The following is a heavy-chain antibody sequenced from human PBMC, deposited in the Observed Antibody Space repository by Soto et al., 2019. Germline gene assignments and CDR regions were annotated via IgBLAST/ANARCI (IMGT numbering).Heavy chain of an antibody. D-gene: IGHD2-15*01. CDR1: GGSFSGYY. J-gene: IGHJ5*02. Sequence: SETLSLTCAVYGGSFSGYYWSWIRQPPGKGLEWIGEINHSGSTNYNPSLKSRVTISVDTSKNQFSLKLSSVTAADTAVYYCARGVVVVVAAFSWFDPWGQGTLVTVSS. CDR3: ARGVVVVVAAFSWFDP. CDR2: INHSGST. V-gene: IGHV4-34*01.